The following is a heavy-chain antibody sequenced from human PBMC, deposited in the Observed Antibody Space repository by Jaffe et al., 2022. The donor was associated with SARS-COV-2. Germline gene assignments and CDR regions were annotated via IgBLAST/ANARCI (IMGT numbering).Heavy chain of an antibody. CDR3: ARARYDFWSGYYADY. J-gene: IGHJ4*02. CDR1: GGSFSGYY. Sequence: QVQLQQWGAGLLKPSETLSLTCAVYGGSFSGYYWSWIRQPPGKGLEWIGEINHSGSTNYNPSLKSRVTISVDTSKNQFSLKLSSVTAADTAVYYCARARYDFWSGYYADYWGQGTLVTVSS. V-gene: IGHV4-34*01. CDR2: INHSGST. D-gene: IGHD3-3*01.